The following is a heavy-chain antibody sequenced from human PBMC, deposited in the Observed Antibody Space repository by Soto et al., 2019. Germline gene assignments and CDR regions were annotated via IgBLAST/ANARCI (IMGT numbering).Heavy chain of an antibody. CDR2: IIPVFGTG. D-gene: IGHD3-10*01. J-gene: IGHJ4*02. CDR1: GGTFSSYF. V-gene: IGHV1-69*01. CDR3: ARDVSVMTSVFGF. Sequence: QVQLVQSGAEVKKAGSSVKVSCKVSGGTFSSYFINWVRQAPGQGLEWVGGIIPVFGTGSYAEKFQGRVTITADESTSTAYMELSRLRSDDTAVYYCARDVSVMTSVFGFWGQGTLITVSS.